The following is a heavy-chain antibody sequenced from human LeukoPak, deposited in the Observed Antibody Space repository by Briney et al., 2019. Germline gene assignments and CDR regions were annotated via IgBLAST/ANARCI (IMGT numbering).Heavy chain of an antibody. CDR3: ARPDGDRGGTEY. J-gene: IGHJ4*02. V-gene: IGHV1-2*02. CDR2: INPNSGGT. D-gene: IGHD4-17*01. CDR1: GYTFTDYY. Sequence: ASVKVSCKASGYTFTDYYMHWVRQAPGQGLEWMGWINPNSGGTNYAQKFRDRLTLTRDTSISTAYMELSRLRSDDTAVYYCARPDGDRGGTEYWGQGTLVTVSS.